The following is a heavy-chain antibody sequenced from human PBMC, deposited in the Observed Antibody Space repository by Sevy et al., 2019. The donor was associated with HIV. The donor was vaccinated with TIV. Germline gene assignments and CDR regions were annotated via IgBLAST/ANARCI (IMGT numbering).Heavy chain of an antibody. D-gene: IGHD1-26*01. CDR3: AGENAWGRGYS. CDR2: TYYNGHI. V-gene: IGHV4-59*08. Sequence: SETLSLTCTVSGGSITSLYWNWIRQPPGKGLEWIANTYYNGHINYNPSLKSRVTLSLDTSKNQFSLRLSSVTAADTAMYYCAGENAWGRGYSWGQGTLVTFSS. J-gene: IGHJ4*02. CDR1: GGSITSLY.